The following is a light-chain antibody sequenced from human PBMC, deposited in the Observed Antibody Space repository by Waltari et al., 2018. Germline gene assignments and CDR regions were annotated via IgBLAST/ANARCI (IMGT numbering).Light chain of an antibody. J-gene: IGLJ1*01. V-gene: IGLV3-1*01. CDR1: NLEDRY. Sequence: SYELTQPPSVSVSPGQTASITCSGDNLEDRYAFWYQHRPGQSPVLVIFQDSKRPSGIPGRFSGSRSWNQAPLALSGSQPIGEADCYWQAGDGDTGYVFGAGTRVHVL. CDR2: QDS. CDR3: QAGDGDTGYV.